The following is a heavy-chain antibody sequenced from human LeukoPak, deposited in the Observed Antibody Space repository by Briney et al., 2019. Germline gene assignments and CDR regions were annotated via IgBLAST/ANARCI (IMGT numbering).Heavy chain of an antibody. CDR2: IRGSGGST. CDR3: ARGQDGYNPDYYYYMDV. CDR1: GFTFSSYA. D-gene: IGHD5-24*01. Sequence: PGGSLRLSCVASGFTFSSYAMSWVRQAPGKGLEWVSAIRGSGGSTYYADSVKGRFTISRDNSENTLYLQMNSLRAEDTAVYYCARGQDGYNPDYYYYMDVWGKGTTVTVSS. J-gene: IGHJ6*03. V-gene: IGHV3-23*01.